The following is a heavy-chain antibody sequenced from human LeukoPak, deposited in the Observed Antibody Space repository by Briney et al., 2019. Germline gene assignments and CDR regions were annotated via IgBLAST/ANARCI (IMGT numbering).Heavy chain of an antibody. V-gene: IGHV4-31*03. D-gene: IGHD5-12*01. J-gene: IGHJ3*02. CDR3: ARGCDYDRLNAFFDI. CDR1: GGSISSGGYY. CDR2: IYYSGST. Sequence: SETLSLTCTVSGGSISSGGYYWSWIRQHPGKGLEWIGYIYYSGSTYYNPSLKSRVTISVDTSKNQFSLKLSSVTAADTAVYYCARGCDYDRLNAFFDIWGQGTMVTVSS.